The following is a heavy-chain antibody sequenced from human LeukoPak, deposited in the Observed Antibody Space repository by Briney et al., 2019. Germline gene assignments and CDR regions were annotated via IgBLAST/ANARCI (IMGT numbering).Heavy chain of an antibody. D-gene: IGHD4-17*01. V-gene: IGHV3-23*01. Sequence: GGSLRLSCAASGFTFSNFAMAWVRQAPGKGLEWVSAISGSGGSTYYADSVKDRFTISRDNSKNTLSLQMNSLRAEDTAVYYCAKGRGTTVTSAANYWGQGTLVTVSS. CDR1: GFTFSNFA. J-gene: IGHJ4*02. CDR3: AKGRGTTVTSAANY. CDR2: ISGSGGST.